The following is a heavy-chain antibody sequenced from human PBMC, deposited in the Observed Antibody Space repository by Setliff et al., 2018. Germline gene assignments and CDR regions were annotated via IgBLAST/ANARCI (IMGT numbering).Heavy chain of an antibody. CDR3: ARDAYYFGSDNFKLGAVDV. Sequence: PSETLSLTCAVSGGAIRSHYWSWIRQPPGKELEWLGYIAYNGVTNYNPSLKSRVTISFDTPKNQVSLKLSSVTAADTAVYFCARDAYYFGSDNFKLGAVDVWGTGTSVTVSS. D-gene: IGHD3-10*01. CDR2: IAYNGVT. J-gene: IGHJ6*04. V-gene: IGHV4-59*11. CDR1: GGAIRSHY.